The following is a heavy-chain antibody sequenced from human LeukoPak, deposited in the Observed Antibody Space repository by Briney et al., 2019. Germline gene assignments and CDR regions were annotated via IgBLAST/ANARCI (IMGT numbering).Heavy chain of an antibody. Sequence: SETLSLTCSVSGGSINSDFWTWIRQPAGKGLEWIGRIHSSETTIYSPSLKSRVTMSLDMAKKQFSLKVTSVTAADTAVYYCASSTRHRITIFGVTHYYYMDVWGKGTTVTVSS. CDR2: IHSSETT. J-gene: IGHJ6*03. V-gene: IGHV4-4*07. CDR1: GGSINSDF. D-gene: IGHD3-3*01. CDR3: ASSTRHRITIFGVTHYYYMDV.